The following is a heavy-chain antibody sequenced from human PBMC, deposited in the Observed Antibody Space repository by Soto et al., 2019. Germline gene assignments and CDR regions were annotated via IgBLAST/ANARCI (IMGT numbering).Heavy chain of an antibody. CDR2: IIPIFGTA. Sequence: QVQLVQSGAEVKKPGSSVKVSCKASGGTFSSYAISWVRQAPGHGLEWMGGIIPIFGTADYAQKFQGRVTITADESTSTAYMELSSLRSQDTAVYYCASTEYCSGVSCQRSSMVYYYYCMDVWGQGTTVTVSS. CDR3: ASTEYCSGVSCQRSSMVYYYYCMDV. J-gene: IGHJ6*02. D-gene: IGHD2-15*01. V-gene: IGHV1-69*12. CDR1: GGTFSSYA.